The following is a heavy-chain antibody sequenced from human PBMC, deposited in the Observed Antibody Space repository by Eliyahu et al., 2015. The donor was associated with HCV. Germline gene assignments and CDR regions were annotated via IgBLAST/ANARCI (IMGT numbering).Heavy chain of an antibody. CDR3: ACRRRYSSSWYYYYGMDV. CDR2: INHSGST. J-gene: IGHJ6*02. V-gene: IGHV4-34*01. D-gene: IGHD6-13*01. CDR1: GGSFSGXX. Sequence: QVQLQQWGAGLLKPSETLSLTXXVYGGSFSGXXWSWIRQPPGKGLEXIGEINHSGSTNYNPSLKSRVTISVDTSKNQFSLKLSSVTAADTAVYYCACRRRYSSSWYYYYGMDVWGQGTTVTVSS.